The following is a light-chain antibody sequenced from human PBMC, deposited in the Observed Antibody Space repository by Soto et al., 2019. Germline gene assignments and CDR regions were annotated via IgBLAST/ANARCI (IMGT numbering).Light chain of an antibody. Sequence: QSVLIQPPSASGTPGQRVTISCSGSSFNIGRNTVNWYQQVPGTAPKLLIYSTSQLPSGVPDRFSGSKSGTSASLAISGLQSEDEADYYCAAFDDSLNGPVFGGGTQLTVL. CDR3: AAFDDSLNGPV. J-gene: IGLJ2*01. CDR1: SFNIGRNT. CDR2: STS. V-gene: IGLV1-44*01.